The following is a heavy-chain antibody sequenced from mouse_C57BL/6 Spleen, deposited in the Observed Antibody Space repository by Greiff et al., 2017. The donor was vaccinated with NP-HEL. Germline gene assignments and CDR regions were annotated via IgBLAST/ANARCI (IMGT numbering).Heavy chain of an antibody. V-gene: IGHV1-26*01. D-gene: IGHD2-4*01. CDR1: GYTFTDYY. CDR3: ARWPIYYDYGDYAMDY. CDR2: INPNNGGT. J-gene: IGHJ4*01. Sequence: EVQLQQSGPELVKPGASVKISCKASGYTFTDYYMNWVKQSHGKSLEWIGDINPNNGGTSYNQKFKGKATLTVDKSSSTAYMELRSLTSEDSAVYYCARWPIYYDYGDYAMDYWGQGTSVTVSS.